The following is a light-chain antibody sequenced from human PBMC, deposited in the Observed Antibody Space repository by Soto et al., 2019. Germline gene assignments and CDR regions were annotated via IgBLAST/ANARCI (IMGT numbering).Light chain of an antibody. CDR1: QYVTTN. CDR3: QQYNNWPVT. CDR2: GAS. V-gene: IGKV3-15*01. Sequence: EIVMTQSPATLSVSPGERVTFSCRASQYVTTNLAWYQHKPGQVPRLLISGASTGATGIPARFSGSGSGTAFTLTINSLQSEDFAIYYCQQYNNWPVTFGGGTKVEIK. J-gene: IGKJ4*01.